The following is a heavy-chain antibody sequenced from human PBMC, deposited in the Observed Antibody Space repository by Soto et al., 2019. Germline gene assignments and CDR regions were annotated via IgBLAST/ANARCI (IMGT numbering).Heavy chain of an antibody. Sequence: ASVKVSCKASGSTFTSYYIHWVRQAPGQGLEWMGMINPGSGSTYYAQKFQGRVTMTRDTSTSTVYMELSSLRSEDTAVYYCAGGHTTLTKPFQYWGQGPLVTASS. J-gene: IGHJ4*02. CDR1: GSTFTSYY. CDR2: INPGSGST. D-gene: IGHD1-1*01. V-gene: IGHV1-46*01. CDR3: AGGHTTLTKPFQY.